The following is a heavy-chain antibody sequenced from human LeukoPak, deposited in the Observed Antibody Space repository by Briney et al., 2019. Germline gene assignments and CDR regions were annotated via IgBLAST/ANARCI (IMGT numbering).Heavy chain of an antibody. CDR3: ARVGYSSGWYSGFDY. V-gene: IGHV3-43*02. CDR1: GFTFDDHA. J-gene: IGHJ4*02. D-gene: IGHD6-19*01. Sequence: GGSLRLSCAASGFTFDDHAMHWVRQAPGRGLEWVSLSGNDGSTKYADSVKGRFTISRDSSKNSLYLEMNSLRAEDTAVYYCARVGYSSGWYSGFDYWGQGTLVTVSS. CDR2: SGNDGST.